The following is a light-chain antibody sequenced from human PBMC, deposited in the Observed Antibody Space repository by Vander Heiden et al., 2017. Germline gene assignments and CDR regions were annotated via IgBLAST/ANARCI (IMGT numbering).Light chain of an antibody. CDR1: QSVSSSY. Sequence: IVLTQSPGTLSLSPGERATLSCRASQSVSSSYLAWYQQKPGQAPRLLTYGASTRATGIPDRFSGSGSGTDFTLTISRLEPEDFAVYFCQQYGGSPYTFGQGTKLEIK. CDR3: QQYGGSPYT. V-gene: IGKV3-20*01. CDR2: GAS. J-gene: IGKJ2*01.